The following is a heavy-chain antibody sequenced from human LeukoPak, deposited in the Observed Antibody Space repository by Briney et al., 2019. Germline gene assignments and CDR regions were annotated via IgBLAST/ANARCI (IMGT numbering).Heavy chain of an antibody. CDR2: IYPGDSDT. D-gene: IGHD2-15*01. CDR3: ARASGKATVGEGAFDI. Sequence: GESLKISCKGSGYSFTSYWIGWVRQMPGKGLEWMGIIYPGDSDTRYSPSFQGQVTISADKSISTAYLQWSSLKASDTAMYYCARASGKATVGEGAFDIWGQGTMVTVSS. V-gene: IGHV5-51*01. J-gene: IGHJ3*02. CDR1: GYSFTSYW.